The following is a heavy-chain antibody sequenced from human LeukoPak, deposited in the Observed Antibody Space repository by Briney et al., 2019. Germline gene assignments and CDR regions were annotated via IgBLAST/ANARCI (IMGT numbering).Heavy chain of an antibody. J-gene: IGHJ1*01. CDR2: ISSSSSYI. CDR3: ARGRIVVVPAAPPDFQH. V-gene: IGHV3-21*01. D-gene: IGHD2-2*01. Sequence: PGGSLRLSCAASGFTFSSYSMNWVRQAPGKGLEWVSSISSSSSYIYYADSVKGRFTISRDNAKNSLYLQMNSLRAEDTAVYYCARGRIVVVPAAPPDFQHWGQGTLVTVSS. CDR1: GFTFSSYS.